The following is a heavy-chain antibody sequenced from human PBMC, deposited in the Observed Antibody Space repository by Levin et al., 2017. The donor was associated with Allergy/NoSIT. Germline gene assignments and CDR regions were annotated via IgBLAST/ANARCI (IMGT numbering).Heavy chain of an antibody. V-gene: IGHV3-23*01. Sequence: GESLKISCAASGFTFSSYAMSWVRQAPGKGLEWVSAISGSGGSTYYADSVKGRFTISRDNSKNTLYLQMNSLRAEDTAVYYCAKDVPVRYSSGWYGDYWGQGTLVTVSS. J-gene: IGHJ4*02. CDR2: ISGSGGST. CDR3: AKDVPVRYSSGWYGDY. D-gene: IGHD6-19*01. CDR1: GFTFSSYA.